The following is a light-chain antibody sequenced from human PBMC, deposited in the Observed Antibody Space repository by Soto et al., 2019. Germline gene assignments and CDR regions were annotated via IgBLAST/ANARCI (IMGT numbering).Light chain of an antibody. CDR1: SSNVGHES. CDR2: DNY. Sequence: QSVLTQPPSVAAAPGQKVTISCSGSSSNVGHESVSWYQSLPGTAPKLLIYDNYKRPSGIPDRFSGSKSGTSATLGITGLQTGDEADYYCGPWDSTLNVWVFGGGTKLTVL. V-gene: IGLV1-51*01. J-gene: IGLJ3*02. CDR3: GPWDSTLNVWV.